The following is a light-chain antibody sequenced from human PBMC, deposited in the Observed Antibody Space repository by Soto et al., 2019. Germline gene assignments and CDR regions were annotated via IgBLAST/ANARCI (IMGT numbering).Light chain of an antibody. Sequence: QSVLTQPASVSGSPGQSITISCTGTSSDAGNYNYVSWYQQYPGRVPKLLIYMVSNRPSGVSNRFSGSKSGNTASLTISGLQAEDEADYFCTSPTPGSLYVFGTGTKVTVL. CDR1: SSDAGNYNY. CDR2: MVS. V-gene: IGLV2-14*01. J-gene: IGLJ1*01. CDR3: TSPTPGSLYV.